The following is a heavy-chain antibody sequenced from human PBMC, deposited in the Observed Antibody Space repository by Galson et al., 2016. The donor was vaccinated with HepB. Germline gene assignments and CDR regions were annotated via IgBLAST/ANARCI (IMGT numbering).Heavy chain of an antibody. D-gene: IGHD5-12*01. J-gene: IGHJ4*02. Sequence: GAEVKKPGESLSISCYGSGYSFTIYWISWVRQMPGKGLEWMGRIDPADSYTNISPSFRGHVTMSVDKSSTTAYLQWSSLRASDTAMYYCTRQPNSGYDSDHWGQGTMVTISS. CDR1: GYSFTIYW. CDR2: IDPADSYT. CDR3: TRQPNSGYDSDH. V-gene: IGHV5-10-1*01.